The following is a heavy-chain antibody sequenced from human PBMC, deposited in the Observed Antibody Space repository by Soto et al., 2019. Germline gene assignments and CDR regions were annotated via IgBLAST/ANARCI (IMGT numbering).Heavy chain of an antibody. CDR3: ARGEQYTGRIFDY. Sequence: SQTLSLTCAITGDSVSSNSAGWSWVRQSPSRGLEWLGRTYYRSKWYYEYAVSVRGRITINPDTSKNQYSLQLNSVTPEDTAVYFCARGEQYTGRIFDYWGQGTLVTVSS. CDR1: GDSVSSNSAG. V-gene: IGHV6-1*01. D-gene: IGHD1-26*01. J-gene: IGHJ4*01. CDR2: TYYRSKWYY.